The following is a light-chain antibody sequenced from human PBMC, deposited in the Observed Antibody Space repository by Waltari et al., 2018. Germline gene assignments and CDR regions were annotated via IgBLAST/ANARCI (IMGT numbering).Light chain of an antibody. Sequence: DIVMTQSPDSLAVSLGERATINCKSSQSVLYSPNNKNYLAWFQQKPGQPPKLLISWASTRESGVPDRFTGSGSGTDFTLTISNRQAEDVAVYYCQQYYNFPRAFGGGTKVEIK. CDR3: QQYYNFPRA. V-gene: IGKV4-1*01. CDR2: WAS. CDR1: QSVLYSPNNKNY. J-gene: IGKJ4*01.